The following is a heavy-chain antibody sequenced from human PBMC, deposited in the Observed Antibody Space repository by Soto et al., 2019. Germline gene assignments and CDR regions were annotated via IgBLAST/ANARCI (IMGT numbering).Heavy chain of an antibody. V-gene: IGHV3-21*01. J-gene: IGHJ4*02. Sequence: EVQLVESGGGLVKPGGSLRLSCAASGFTFSSYSMNWVRQAPGKGLEWVSSISSSSSYIYYADSVKGRFTISRDNAKNSLYMQMTSLRAEDTAVYYCARDVSYYYGSGSSRYLAYGGQGPLVTVSS. CDR3: ARDVSYYYGSGSSRYLAY. D-gene: IGHD3-10*01. CDR2: ISSSSSYI. CDR1: GFTFSSYS.